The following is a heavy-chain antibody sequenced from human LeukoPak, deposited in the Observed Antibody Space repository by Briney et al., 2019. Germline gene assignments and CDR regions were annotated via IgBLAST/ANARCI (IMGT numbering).Heavy chain of an antibody. CDR2: ISSSSSYI. CDR3: ARESGYDRHSYYYYGMDV. V-gene: IGHV3-21*01. D-gene: IGHD5-12*01. CDR1: GFTFSSYS. Sequence: GGSLRLSCAASGFTFSSYSMNWVRQAPGKGLEWVSSISSSSSYIYYADSVKGRFTISRDKAKNSLYLQMSSLRAEDTAVYYCARESGYDRHSYYYYGMDVWGQGTTVTVSS. J-gene: IGHJ6*02.